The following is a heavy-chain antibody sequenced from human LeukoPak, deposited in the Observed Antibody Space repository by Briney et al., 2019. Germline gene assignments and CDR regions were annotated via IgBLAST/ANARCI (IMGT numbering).Heavy chain of an antibody. CDR2: IYYSGGT. J-gene: IGHJ3*01. Sequence: SETLSLTCTVSGDSISNDYWSWIRQSPGKGLEWIGYIYYSGGTRYNPSLQSRVTIPIDRSKNHFSLKLTSLSAADTAVYYCARLLDYDSSGDPDTFNAWGQGTMVAVSS. CDR1: GDSISNDY. V-gene: IGHV4-59*01. D-gene: IGHD3-22*01. CDR3: ARLLDYDSSGDPDTFNA.